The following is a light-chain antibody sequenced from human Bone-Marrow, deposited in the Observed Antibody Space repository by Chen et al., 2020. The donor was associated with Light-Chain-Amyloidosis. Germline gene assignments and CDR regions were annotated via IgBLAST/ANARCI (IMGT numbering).Light chain of an antibody. Sequence: EIVLTQSPGTLSFSPGEGANLSCRASQTISSNYLTWYQQKFGQAPRRLIYGSSSRANGIPDRFTGSGSGTDLTLTINRLEPEDFAMYYCQQYGTSPLTFGGGTKVEIK. CDR1: QTISSNY. CDR2: GSS. V-gene: IGKV3-20*01. CDR3: QQYGTSPLT. J-gene: IGKJ4*01.